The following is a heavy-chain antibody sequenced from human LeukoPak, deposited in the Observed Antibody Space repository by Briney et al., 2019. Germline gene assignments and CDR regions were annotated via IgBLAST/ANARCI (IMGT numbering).Heavy chain of an antibody. CDR2: MNPNSGNT. V-gene: IGHV1-8*01. D-gene: IGHD6-19*01. CDR1: GYTFTSYD. CDR3: ARGMSSGWFDAFDI. Sequence: GASVKVSCKASGYTFTSYDINWLRQATGQGLEWMGWMNPNSGNTGYAQKFQGRVTMTRNTSISTAYMELSSLRSEDTAVYYCARGMSSGWFDAFDIWGQGTMATVSS. J-gene: IGHJ3*02.